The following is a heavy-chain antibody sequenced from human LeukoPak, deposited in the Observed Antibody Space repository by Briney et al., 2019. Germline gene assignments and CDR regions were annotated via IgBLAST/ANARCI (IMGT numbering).Heavy chain of an antibody. CDR1: GFTFSSYA. V-gene: IGHV3-23*01. J-gene: IGHJ4*02. Sequence: GVSLRLSCAASGFTFSSYAMTWVRQAPGKGLEWVSSIGTHGTTTYYADSVKGRFTISRDDSKNTLYLQMYSLRADDTAVYYCAKDPHTGYSFAYWGQGTLVTVSS. CDR2: IGTHGTTT. CDR3: AKDPHTGYSFAY. D-gene: IGHD5-18*01.